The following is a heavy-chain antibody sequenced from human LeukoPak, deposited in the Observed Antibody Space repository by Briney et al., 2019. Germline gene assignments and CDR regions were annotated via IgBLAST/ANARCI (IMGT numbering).Heavy chain of an antibody. CDR2: INHSGST. V-gene: IGHV4-34*01. CDR1: GGSFSGYY. J-gene: IGHJ6*03. CDR3: ARVVEKHYYGSGSYHSPNHYYYYMDV. D-gene: IGHD3-10*01. Sequence: PSETLSLTCAVYGGSFSGYYWSWIRQPPGKGLEWIGEINHSGSTNYNPSLKSRVTISVDTSKNQFSLKLSSVTAADTAVYYCARVVEKHYYGSGSYHSPNHYYYYMDVWGKGTTVTVSS.